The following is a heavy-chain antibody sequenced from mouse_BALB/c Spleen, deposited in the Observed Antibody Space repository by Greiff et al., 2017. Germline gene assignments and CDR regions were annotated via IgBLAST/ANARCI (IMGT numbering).Heavy chain of an antibody. CDR3: ARGDGSRFAWFAY. Sequence: VKLMESGPGLVAPSQSLSITCTVSGFSLTSYGVHWVRQPPGKGLEWLGVIWAGGSTNYNSALMSRLSISKDNSKSQVFLKMNSLQTDDTAMYSCARGDGSRFAWFAYWGQGTLVTVSA. CDR1: GFSLTSYG. D-gene: IGHD1-1*01. J-gene: IGHJ3*01. V-gene: IGHV2-9*02. CDR2: IWAGGST.